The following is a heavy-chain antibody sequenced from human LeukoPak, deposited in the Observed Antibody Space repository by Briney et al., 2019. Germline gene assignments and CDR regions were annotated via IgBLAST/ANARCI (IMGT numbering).Heavy chain of an antibody. CDR3: AKARAGTYGEFFDY. J-gene: IGHJ4*02. Sequence: GRSLRLSCAASGFTFSAYNMHWVRQAPGKGLEWLAVISYHGSDKYYADSVKGRFTISRDNPKNTLYLEMISLRPEDTAIYYCAKARAGTYGEFFDYWGQGALVTVSS. V-gene: IGHV3-30*01. D-gene: IGHD3-10*01. CDR1: GFTFSAYN. CDR2: ISYHGSDK.